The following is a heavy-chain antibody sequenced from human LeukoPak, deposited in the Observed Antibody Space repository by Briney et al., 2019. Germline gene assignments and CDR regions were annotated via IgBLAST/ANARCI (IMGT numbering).Heavy chain of an antibody. CDR3: ARWDHGTAYFDS. V-gene: IGHV6-1*01. D-gene: IGHD1-26*01. Sequence: SQTLSLTFAISGDSVSINSVDWNWIRQSPSRGLEWLGRTSYRSKRYNNYAVSVKSRIAINPDTSKNQFSLQLKSVTPEDTAVYYCARWDHGTAYFDSWGQGTLVTVSS. CDR1: GDSVSINSVD. CDR2: TSYRSKRYN. J-gene: IGHJ4*02.